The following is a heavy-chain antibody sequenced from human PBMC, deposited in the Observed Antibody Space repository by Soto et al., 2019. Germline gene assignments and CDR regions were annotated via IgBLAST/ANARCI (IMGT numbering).Heavy chain of an antibody. V-gene: IGHV3-33*01. CDR1: GFTFSRFG. CDR3: ARRGDSSGYFPNSYDM. J-gene: IGHJ3*02. D-gene: IGHD3-22*01. CDR2: IWYHGKNE. Sequence: QVQLVESGGGVVQPGRSLRLSCAASGFTFSRFGMHWVRQVPGKGLEWVALIWYHGKNEDYADSVKGRFTISRDNSKNTLYLHMNSLRAEDTAVYYCARRGDSSGYFPNSYDMCGQGTMVTVSS.